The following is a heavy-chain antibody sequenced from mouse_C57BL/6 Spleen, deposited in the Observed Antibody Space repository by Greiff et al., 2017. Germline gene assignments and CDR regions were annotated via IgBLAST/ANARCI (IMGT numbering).Heavy chain of an antibody. CDR3: ARGGIYYYGSRPSWFAY. V-gene: IGHV3-1*01. CDR2: ISYSGST. J-gene: IGHJ3*01. D-gene: IGHD1-1*01. CDR1: GYSITSGYD. Sequence: VQLQQPGPGMVKPSQSLSLTCTVTGYSITSGYDWHWIRHFPGNNLEWMGYISYSGSTNYNPSLKSRISITHDTSKNHFFLKLNSVTTEYTATYYWARGGIYYYGSRPSWFAYWGQGTLVTVSA.